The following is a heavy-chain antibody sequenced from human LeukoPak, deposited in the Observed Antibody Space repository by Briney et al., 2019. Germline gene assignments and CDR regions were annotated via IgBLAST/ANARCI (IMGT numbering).Heavy chain of an antibody. Sequence: SKTLSLTCTVSGGSVISTTYYWGWIRQPPGKGLEYIGSFYYTGTTYYNPSLKSRVTISVDTSKNQVSLNLNSVTAADTAVYYCARHRTTVTTPFDYWGQGTLVTVSS. CDR1: GGSVISTTYY. V-gene: IGHV4-39*01. J-gene: IGHJ4*02. CDR3: ARHRTTVTTPFDY. D-gene: IGHD4-17*01. CDR2: FYYTGTT.